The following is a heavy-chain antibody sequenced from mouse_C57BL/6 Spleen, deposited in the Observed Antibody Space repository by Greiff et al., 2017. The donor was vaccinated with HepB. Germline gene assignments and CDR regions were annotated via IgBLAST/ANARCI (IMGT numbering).Heavy chain of an antibody. CDR1: GFTFTDYY. CDR2: IRNKANGYTT. D-gene: IGHD2-4*01. J-gene: IGHJ3*01. V-gene: IGHV7-3*01. CDR3: ASVGDYDGFAY. Sequence: EVMLVESGGGLVQPGGSLSLSCAASGFTFTDYYMSWVRQPPGKALEWLGFIRNKANGYTTEYSASVKGRFTISRDNSQSILYLQMNALRAEDSATYYCASVGDYDGFAYWGQGTLVTVSA.